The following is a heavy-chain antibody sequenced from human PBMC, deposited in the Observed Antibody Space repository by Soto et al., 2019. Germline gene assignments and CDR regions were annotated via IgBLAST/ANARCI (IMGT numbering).Heavy chain of an antibody. J-gene: IGHJ4*02. V-gene: IGHV4-34*01. CDR3: ARAPPGHNPDY. Sequence: PSETLSLTCAVYGGSFSGYYWSWIRQPPGKGLEWIGEISHSGSTNYNPSLKSRVTISVDTSKNQFSLKLSSVTAADTAVYYCARAPPGHNPDYWGQGTLVTVSS. CDR2: ISHSGST. CDR1: GGSFSGYY.